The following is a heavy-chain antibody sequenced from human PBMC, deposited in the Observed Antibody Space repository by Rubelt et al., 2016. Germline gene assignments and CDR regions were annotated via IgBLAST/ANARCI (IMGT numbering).Heavy chain of an antibody. CDR3: STADSSSWYDATDT. V-gene: IGHV1-24*01. CDR2: FDGEDGET. CDR1: GDTLSVFS. Sequence: QVQLVQSGAVLKKPGASVKVSCKVSGDTLSVFSIHWVRQAPGKGLEWMGGFDGEDGETVYAQNSQGSLIMTEDTSTDTAYMELSRLTSADTAVYYCSTADSSSWYDATDTWGQGTMVTVSS. D-gene: IGHD6-13*01. J-gene: IGHJ3*02.